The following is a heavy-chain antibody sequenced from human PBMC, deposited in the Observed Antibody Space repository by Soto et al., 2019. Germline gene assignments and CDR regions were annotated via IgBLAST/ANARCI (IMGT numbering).Heavy chain of an antibody. J-gene: IGHJ4*02. CDR1: GFSLSNARMS. CDR2: IFSNDAK. Sequence: QVTLKESGPVLVKPTETLTLTCTVSGFSLSNARMSVSWIRQPPGKALEWLAHIFSNDAKSYSASLMSRLTISKDTPKRQVVLTMTTMDTVDTATYYCARIRGWGWLGPNDYWGQGTLVTVSS. D-gene: IGHD3-10*01. CDR3: ARIRGWGWLGPNDY. V-gene: IGHV2-26*01.